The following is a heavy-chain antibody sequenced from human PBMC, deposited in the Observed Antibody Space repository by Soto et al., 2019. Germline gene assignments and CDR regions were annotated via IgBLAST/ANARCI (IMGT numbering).Heavy chain of an antibody. Sequence: QVQLQESGPGLVKPSGTLSLTCAVSGDSISGSKWWSWVRQPPGKGRGWIGEIHHSGSTNYNPPLKSRVSISVDKSKNQVSLKLSSVTDADTDVYFCARGERQQQRDYWGQGTLVTVSS. D-gene: IGHD6-13*01. CDR2: IHHSGST. J-gene: IGHJ4*02. CDR3: ARGERQQQRDY. CDR1: GDSISGSKW. V-gene: IGHV4-4*02.